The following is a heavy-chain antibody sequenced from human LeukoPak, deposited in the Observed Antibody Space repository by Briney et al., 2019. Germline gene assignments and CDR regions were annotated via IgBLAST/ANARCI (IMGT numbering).Heavy chain of an antibody. CDR1: GFTFSSYS. Sequence: GGSLRLSCAASGFTFSSYSMNWVRQAPGKGLEWVSSISSSSSYIYYADSVKGRFTISRDNAKNSLYLQMNSLRAEDTAVYYCAIGYDSYYFDYWGQGTLVTVSS. CDR2: ISSSSSYI. D-gene: IGHD5-12*01. V-gene: IGHV3-21*01. CDR3: AIGYDSYYFDY. J-gene: IGHJ4*02.